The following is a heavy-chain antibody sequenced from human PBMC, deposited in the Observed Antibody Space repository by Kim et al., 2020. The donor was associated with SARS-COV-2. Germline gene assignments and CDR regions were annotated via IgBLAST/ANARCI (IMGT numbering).Heavy chain of an antibody. D-gene: IGHD6-25*01. V-gene: IGHV4-31*03. J-gene: IGHJ5*02. CDR3: ASEQRARQTNWFDP. Sequence: SETLSLTCTVSGGSISSGGYYWSWIRQHPGKGLEWIGYIYYSGSTYYNPSLKSRVTISVDTSKNQFSLKLSSVTAADTAVYYCASEQRARQTNWFDPWGQGTLVTVSS. CDR1: GGSISSGGYY. CDR2: IYYSGST.